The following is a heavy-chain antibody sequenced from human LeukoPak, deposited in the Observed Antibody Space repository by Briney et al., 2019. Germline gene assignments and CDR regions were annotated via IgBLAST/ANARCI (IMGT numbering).Heavy chain of an antibody. CDR2: INPNSGAT. CDR3: AREYTSSWNSAFDI. J-gene: IGHJ3*02. D-gene: IGHD6-13*01. V-gene: IGHV1-2*02. Sequence: GASVKVSCKASGYTITGNYIHWVRQGPGQGLEWMGWINPNSGATNYAQKFQGRVTMTRDTSISTAYMELTSLRSDDTAVYYCAREYTSSWNSAFDIWGQGTMVTVSS. CDR1: GYTITGNY.